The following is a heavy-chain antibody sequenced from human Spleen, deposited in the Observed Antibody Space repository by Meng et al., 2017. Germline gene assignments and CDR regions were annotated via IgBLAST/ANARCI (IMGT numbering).Heavy chain of an antibody. V-gene: IGHV4-31*01. CDR3: ARGPTTMAHDFDY. CDR2: IYYSGST. CDR1: GGSISSGGYY. D-gene: IGHD4-11*01. J-gene: IGHJ4*02. Sequence: HVQLQESGPGLVKPPPTLSLTCTVSGGSISSGGYYWSWIRQHPGKGLEWTGYIYYSGSTYYNPSLKSLVTISVDTSKNQFSLKLSSVTAADSAVYYCARGPTTMAHDFDYWGQGTLVTVSS.